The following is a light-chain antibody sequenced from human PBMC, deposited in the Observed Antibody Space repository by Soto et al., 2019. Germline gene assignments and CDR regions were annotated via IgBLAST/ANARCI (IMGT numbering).Light chain of an antibody. J-gene: IGLJ3*02. Sequence: QSALTQPASVSGSPGQSITISCTGTSSDIGGYDYVSWYQHHPGKAPKLMIYDVNNRPSGVSNRFSGSKSGNTASLTISGLQAEDEADYYCSSYTSSSSWVFGGGTKRTVL. CDR2: DVN. V-gene: IGLV2-14*03. CDR3: SSYTSSSSWV. CDR1: SSDIGGYDY.